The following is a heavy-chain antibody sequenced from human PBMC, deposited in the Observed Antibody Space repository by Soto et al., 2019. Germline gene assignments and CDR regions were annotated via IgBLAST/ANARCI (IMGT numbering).Heavy chain of an antibody. J-gene: IGHJ6*02. V-gene: IGHV3-23*01. D-gene: IGHD2-2*01. CDR1: GFTFSNYA. Sequence: PGGSLRLSCAASGFTFSNYAMSWVRQAPGKGLEWVSAVSGTGGSTNYADSVKGRFTISRDNSKNTLYLQMNSLRAEDTAVYYCARGDHGYCISTSCPDYYYYGMDVWGQGTTVTVSS. CDR3: ARGDHGYCISTSCPDYYYYGMDV. CDR2: VSGTGGST.